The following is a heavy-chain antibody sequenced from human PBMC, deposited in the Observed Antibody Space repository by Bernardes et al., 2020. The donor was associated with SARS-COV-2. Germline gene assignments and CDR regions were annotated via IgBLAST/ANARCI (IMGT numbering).Heavy chain of an antibody. CDR1: GFTFSTYW. V-gene: IGHV3-7*01. CDR2: IKQDESEK. CDR3: ARGSSPDY. D-gene: IGHD6-13*01. J-gene: IGHJ4*02. Sequence: GGSLRLSCAASGFTFSTYWMTWVRQAPGKGLEWVANIKQDESEKYYLDSVKGRFTISRDNAKNSLYLQLNSLRVGDTAVYYCARGSSPDYWGQGTLVTVSS.